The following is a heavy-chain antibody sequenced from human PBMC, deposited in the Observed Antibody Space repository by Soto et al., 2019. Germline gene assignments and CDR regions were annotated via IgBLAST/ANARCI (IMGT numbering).Heavy chain of an antibody. CDR1: GFTFSGSA. V-gene: IGHV3-73*01. J-gene: IGHJ3*02. CDR2: IRSKANSYAT. D-gene: IGHD2-15*01. CDR3: TRLLQYCSGGSCYDAFDI. Sequence: GGSLRLSCAASGFTFSGSAMHWVRQASGKGLEWVGCIRSKANSYATAYAASVKGRFTISRDDTKNTAYLQMNSLKTEDTAVYYCTRLLQYCSGGSCYDAFDIWGQGTMVTVSS.